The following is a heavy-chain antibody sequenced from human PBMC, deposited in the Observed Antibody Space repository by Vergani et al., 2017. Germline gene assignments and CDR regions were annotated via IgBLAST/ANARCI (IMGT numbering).Heavy chain of an antibody. CDR1: GGTFSSYA. CDR3: ARGYCSGGSCYSPLDY. D-gene: IGHD2-15*01. V-gene: IGHV1-69*06. Sequence: QVQLVQSGAEVKKPGSSVKVSCKASGGTFSSYAISWVRQAPGQGLEWMGGIIPIFGTANYAQKFQGRVTMTRNTSISTAYMELSSLRSEDTAVYYCARGYCSGGSCYSPLDYWGQGTLVTVSS. J-gene: IGHJ4*02. CDR2: IIPIFGTA.